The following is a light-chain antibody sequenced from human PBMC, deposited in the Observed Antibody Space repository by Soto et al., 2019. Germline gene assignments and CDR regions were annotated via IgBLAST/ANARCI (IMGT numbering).Light chain of an antibody. J-gene: IGLJ3*02. Sequence: QLVLTQPPSASGTPGQKVFISCSGSSSNIGGTNYAYWYQQLPGAAPRLLIQRNNERPSGVPDRFSGSKSGTSVSLAISGLRSDDEATYYCAAWDDTLDAQVFGGGTQLTVL. CDR2: RNN. CDR1: SSNIGGTNY. V-gene: IGLV1-47*01. CDR3: AAWDDTLDAQV.